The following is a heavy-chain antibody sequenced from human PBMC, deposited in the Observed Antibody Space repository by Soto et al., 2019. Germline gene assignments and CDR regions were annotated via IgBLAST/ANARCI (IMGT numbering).Heavy chain of an antibody. J-gene: IGHJ4*02. D-gene: IGHD3-10*01. V-gene: IGHV4-30-4*01. CDR3: ARASITMVRGVIGGFDY. CDR2: IYYSGST. Sequence: SETLSLTCTVSGGSISIGDYYWSCIRQPPGKGLEWIGYIYYSGSTYYNPSLKSRVTISVDTSKNQFSLKLSSVTAADTAVYYCARASITMVRGVIGGFDYWGQGTLVTVSS. CDR1: GGSISIGDYY.